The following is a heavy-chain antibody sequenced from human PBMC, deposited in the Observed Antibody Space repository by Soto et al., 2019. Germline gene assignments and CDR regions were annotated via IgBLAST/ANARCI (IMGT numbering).Heavy chain of an antibody. CDR2: ISAYNGNT. CDR1: GYTFTSYG. Sequence: VASVKVSCKASGYTFTSYGISWVRQAPGQGLEWMGWISAYNGNTNYAQKLQGRVTMTTDTSTSTAYMELRSLRSDDTAVYYCARDSARYYDFWSGYSDDAFDIWGQGTMVTVSS. V-gene: IGHV1-18*01. J-gene: IGHJ3*02. D-gene: IGHD3-3*01. CDR3: ARDSARYYDFWSGYSDDAFDI.